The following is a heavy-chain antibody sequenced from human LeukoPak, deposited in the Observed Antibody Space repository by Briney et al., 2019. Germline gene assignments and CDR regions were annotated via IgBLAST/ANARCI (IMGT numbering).Heavy chain of an antibody. CDR3: ARTGPTVTMLDPFDH. CDR1: GGSIRSYY. CDR2: IYYSGST. J-gene: IGHJ4*02. D-gene: IGHD4-17*01. Sequence: SETLSLTCTVSGGSIRSYYWSWIRQPPGKGLEWIGYIYYSGSTNYNPSLKSRVSISVDTSKNQFSLKLSSVTAADTAVYYCARTGPTVTMLDPFDHWGQGTLVTVSS. V-gene: IGHV4-59*01.